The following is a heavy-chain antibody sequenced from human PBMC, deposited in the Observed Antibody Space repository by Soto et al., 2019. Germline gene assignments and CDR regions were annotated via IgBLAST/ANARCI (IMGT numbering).Heavy chain of an antibody. J-gene: IGHJ4*02. CDR1: GGTFSSYA. CDR2: IIPIFGTA. CDR3: CFTGDYGDYVLCDY. V-gene: IGHV1-69*13. D-gene: IGHD4-17*01. Sequence: SVKVSCKASGGTFSSYAISWVRQAPGQGLEWMGGIIPIFGTANYAQKFQGRVTITADESTSTAYMELSSLRSEDTAVYYCCFTGDYGDYVLCDYWGQGTLVTVSS.